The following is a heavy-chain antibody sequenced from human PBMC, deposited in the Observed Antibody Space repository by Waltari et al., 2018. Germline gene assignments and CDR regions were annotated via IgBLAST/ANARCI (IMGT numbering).Heavy chain of an antibody. V-gene: IGHV4-59*08. CDR3: AGTVPLPPVAGTLHYYYMDV. J-gene: IGHJ6*03. D-gene: IGHD6-19*01. CDR2: IYYSGST. CDR1: GGSISSYY. Sequence: QVQLQESGPGLVKPSETLSLTCTVSGGSISSYYWSWIRQPPGKGLEWIGYIYYSGSTTYNPSLKRRVPISVDTSKNQFSLKLSSVTAADTDVYYCAGTVPLPPVAGTLHYYYMDVWGKGTTVTISS.